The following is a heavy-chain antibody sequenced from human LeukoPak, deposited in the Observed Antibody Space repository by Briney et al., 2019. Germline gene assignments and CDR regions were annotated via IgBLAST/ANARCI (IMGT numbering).Heavy chain of an antibody. V-gene: IGHV3-48*03. Sequence: GGSLRLSYAASGFTFSIYEMNWVRQAPGKGLEWLSYISASGTFYYADSVKGRFTISRDNAKNSLYLRMNSLRAEDTAVYYCARERGGGDPFDFWGPGTLVTVSS. J-gene: IGHJ4*02. CDR2: ISASGTF. CDR3: ARERGGGDPFDF. CDR1: GFTFSIYE. D-gene: IGHD2-21*01.